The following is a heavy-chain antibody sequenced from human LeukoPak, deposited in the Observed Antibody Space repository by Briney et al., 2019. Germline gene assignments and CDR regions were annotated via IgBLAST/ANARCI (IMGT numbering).Heavy chain of an antibody. V-gene: IGHV4-39*07. CDR3: ARGRVGNWYGMDV. CDR2: IYHSGST. Sequence: SETLSLTCTVSGGSISSSYYYWGWIRQPPGKGLEWIGYIYHSGSTYYNPSLKSRVTISVDRSKNQFSLKLSSVTAADTAVYYCARGRVGNWYGMDVWGQGTTVTVSS. J-gene: IGHJ6*02. D-gene: IGHD2-15*01. CDR1: GGSISSSYYY.